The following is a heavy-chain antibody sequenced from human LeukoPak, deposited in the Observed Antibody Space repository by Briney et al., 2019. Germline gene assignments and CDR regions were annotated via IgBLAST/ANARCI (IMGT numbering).Heavy chain of an antibody. CDR3: ARSRDSSGYYYLI. CDR1: GYSFTNYW. V-gene: IGHV5-51*01. D-gene: IGHD3-22*01. CDR2: IYPDDSES. J-gene: IGHJ4*02. Sequence: GESLKISCEASGYSFTNYWIGWVRQMPGKGLEWMGIIYPDDSESKYCPSFQGQVTISADKSISTAYLQWSSLKASDTAMYYCARSRDSSGYYYLIWGQGTLVTVSS.